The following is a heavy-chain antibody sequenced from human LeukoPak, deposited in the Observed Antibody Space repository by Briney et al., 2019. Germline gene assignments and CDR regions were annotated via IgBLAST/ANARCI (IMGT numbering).Heavy chain of an antibody. CDR3: ARTHYDFWSPPNYYMDV. D-gene: IGHD3-3*01. J-gene: IGHJ6*03. V-gene: IGHV4-59*08. Sequence: PSETLSLTCSVSGGSISSYYWSWIRQPPGKGLEWIGYIYYSGSTNYNPSLKSRVTISVDTSKNQFSLKLSSVTAADTAVYYCARTHYDFWSPPNYYMDVWGKGTTVTVSS. CDR2: IYYSGST. CDR1: GGSISSYY.